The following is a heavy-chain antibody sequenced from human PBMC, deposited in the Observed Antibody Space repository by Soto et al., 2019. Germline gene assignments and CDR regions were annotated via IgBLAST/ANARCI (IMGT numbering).Heavy chain of an antibody. Sequence: SETLSLTCTVSGGSISSGGYYLSWIRQHPGKGLEWIGYIYYSWSTYYNPSLKSRVTISVDTSKNQFSLKLSSVTAADTAVYYCARVNDYVWGSYHAFDIWGQGTMVTVSS. D-gene: IGHD3-16*02. CDR3: ARVNDYVWGSYHAFDI. CDR2: IYYSWST. V-gene: IGHV4-31*03. J-gene: IGHJ3*02. CDR1: GGSISSGGYY.